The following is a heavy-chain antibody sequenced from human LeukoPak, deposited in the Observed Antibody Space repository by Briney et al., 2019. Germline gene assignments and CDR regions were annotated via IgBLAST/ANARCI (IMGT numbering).Heavy chain of an antibody. D-gene: IGHD4-17*01. CDR3: ARYKMDYGDYYYFDY. CDR2: IYYSGST. J-gene: IGHJ4*02. Sequence: SVTLSLTCAVSGSSISSYYGSWMRQPAGKGLEWIGYIYYSGSTNYNPSLKSRVTISVDTSKNQFSLKLSSVTAADTAVYYCARYKMDYGDYYYFDYWGQGTLVTVSS. CDR1: GSSISSYY. V-gene: IGHV4-59*01.